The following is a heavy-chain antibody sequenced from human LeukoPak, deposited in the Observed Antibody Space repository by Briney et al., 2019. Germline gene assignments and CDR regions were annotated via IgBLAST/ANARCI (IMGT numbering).Heavy chain of an antibody. CDR1: GFTFSSYA. CDR2: ISGSGGST. Sequence: GGSLRLSCAASGFTFSSYAMSWVRQAPGKGLEWVSAISGSGGSTDYADSVKGRFTISRDNSKNTLYLQMNSLRAEDTAVYYCAKDRRAGSTSFDYWGQGTLVTVSS. J-gene: IGHJ4*02. D-gene: IGHD6-6*01. V-gene: IGHV3-23*01. CDR3: AKDRRAGSTSFDY.